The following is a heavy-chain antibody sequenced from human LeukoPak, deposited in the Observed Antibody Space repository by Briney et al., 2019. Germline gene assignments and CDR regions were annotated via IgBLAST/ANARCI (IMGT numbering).Heavy chain of an antibody. CDR2: ISIDGSGK. CDR1: TFTFSNSV. J-gene: IGHJ4*02. Sequence: GGSLRLSCVPSTFTFSNSVMHWVRQAPGKGLEWVSGISIDGSGKYYADSVRGRITISRDNSKNTLYLEMNSLSAEDTAVYYCAKEVRTSGRAGIFGYWGQGTLVTVSS. D-gene: IGHD2-2*01. V-gene: IGHV3-30*04. CDR3: AKEVRTSGRAGIFGY.